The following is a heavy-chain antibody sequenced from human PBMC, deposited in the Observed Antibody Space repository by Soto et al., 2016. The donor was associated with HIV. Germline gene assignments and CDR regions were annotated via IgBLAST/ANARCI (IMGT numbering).Heavy chain of an antibody. J-gene: IGHJ4*02. CDR2: IVPLFRSA. CDR3: ARDVYYFGSETYNRPPI. V-gene: IGHV1-69*01. CDR1: GETFTNYD. D-gene: IGHD3-10*01. Sequence: QVQLVQSGAEVKKPGSSVKVSCKTSGETFTNYDVSWVRQAPGQGFEWMGGIVPLFRSANYAQKFQGRVTITADESTSTAYMELSGLTYEDTAVYYCARDVYYFGSETYNRPPIWGQGTRVTVSS.